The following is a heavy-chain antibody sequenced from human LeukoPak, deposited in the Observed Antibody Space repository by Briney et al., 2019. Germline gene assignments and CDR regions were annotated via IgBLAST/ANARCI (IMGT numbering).Heavy chain of an antibody. D-gene: IGHD3-3*01. Sequence: GRSLRLSWTVSGFTFDDYAMHWVRHTPGKGLEWVAGITWNRDNIGYGDSVKGRFTISRDNSKDILYLEMNSLRAEDTTVYYWARDKNRITFFGVDYYYFMDVWGKGTTVTVSS. V-gene: IGHV3-9*01. CDR1: GFTFDDYA. CDR2: ITWNRDNI. J-gene: IGHJ6*04. CDR3: ARDKNRITFFGVDYYYFMDV.